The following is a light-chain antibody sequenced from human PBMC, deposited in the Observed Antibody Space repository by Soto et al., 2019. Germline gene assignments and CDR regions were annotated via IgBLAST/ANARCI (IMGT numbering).Light chain of an antibody. Sequence: EIVMTQSPATLSESPGERATLSCRASQSVSSNLAWYQQKPGQAPRLLIYAASTRATGIPARFSGSGSGTEFTLTISSLQSEDFAVYYCQQYNNWPPLTFGGGTKVEIK. CDR3: QQYNNWPPLT. CDR2: AAS. V-gene: IGKV3-15*01. CDR1: QSVSSN. J-gene: IGKJ4*01.